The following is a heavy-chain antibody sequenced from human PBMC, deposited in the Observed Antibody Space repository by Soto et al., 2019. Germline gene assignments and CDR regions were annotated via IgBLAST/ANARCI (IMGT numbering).Heavy chain of an antibody. D-gene: IGHD6-13*01. CDR1: GGTFTSTA. Sequence: QVLLVQSSAEVKKPGSSVKVSCKAYGGTFTSTAFSWVRQAPGQGLEWMGGIIPVLGTPNYAHKFQARLTVTADASTTTVHMELSSLISDATAVDYCASSAGLDHLLNYYGLNVWGQGTTVTVSS. J-gene: IGHJ6*02. CDR3: ASSAGLDHLLNYYGLNV. CDR2: IIPVLGTP. V-gene: IGHV1-69*01.